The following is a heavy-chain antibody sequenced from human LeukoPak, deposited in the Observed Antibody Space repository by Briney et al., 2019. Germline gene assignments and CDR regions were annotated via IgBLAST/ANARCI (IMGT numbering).Heavy chain of an antibody. D-gene: IGHD1-7*01. V-gene: IGHV4-38-2*02. Sequence: SETLSLTCTVSGYSISSGYYWGWIRQPPGKGLEWIGSIYHSGSTYYNPSLKSRVTISVDTSKNQFSLKLSSVTAADTAVYYCTREIGGTTVHYWGHGMLVTVSS. J-gene: IGHJ4*01. CDR2: IYHSGST. CDR3: TREIGGTTVHY. CDR1: GYSISSGYY.